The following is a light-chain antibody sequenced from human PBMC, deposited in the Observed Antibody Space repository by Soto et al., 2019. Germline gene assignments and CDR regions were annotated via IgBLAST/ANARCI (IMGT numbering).Light chain of an antibody. Sequence: DVVMTQSPLSLPVTLGQPASISCRSSQSIVYSNGISYLTWFQQRPGQSPRRLIYEVSNRDSGVPDRFSGSGSGTDFTLKISRVEAEDVGVYYCMQGTHWPATFXQGTKLDIK. CDR3: MQGTHWPAT. CDR2: EVS. CDR1: QSIVYSNGISY. V-gene: IGKV2-30*01. J-gene: IGKJ1*01.